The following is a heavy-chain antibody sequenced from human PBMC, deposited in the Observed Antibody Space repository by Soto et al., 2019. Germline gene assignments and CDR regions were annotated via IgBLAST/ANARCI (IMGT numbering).Heavy chain of an antibody. V-gene: IGHV3-21*01. Sequence: EVQLVESGGGLVKPGGSLRLSCAASGFTFSSYSMNWVRQAPGKGLEWVSSISSSSSYIYYADSVKGRFTISRDNAKNSLYLQMNSLRAEDTAVYYCARVRGYGDYAFGAFDIWGQGTMVTVSS. J-gene: IGHJ3*02. CDR3: ARVRGYGDYAFGAFDI. CDR1: GFTFSSYS. CDR2: ISSSSSYI. D-gene: IGHD4-17*01.